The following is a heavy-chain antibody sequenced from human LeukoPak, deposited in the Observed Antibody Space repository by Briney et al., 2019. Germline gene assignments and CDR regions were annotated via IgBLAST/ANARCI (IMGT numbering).Heavy chain of an antibody. CDR2: VLHSGTT. CDR3: ARLGSYHDF. CDR1: GDSISTSSGSGYF. D-gene: IGHD1-26*01. Sequence: PSETLSLTCTVSGDSISTSSGSGYFWGWIRQPPGKGLEWVASVLHSGTTYYNPSLKTRVTMSVDTSRNQFSLKLSSVTAADTAVYFCARLGSYHDFWGQGALVTVSS. J-gene: IGHJ4*02. V-gene: IGHV4-38-2*02.